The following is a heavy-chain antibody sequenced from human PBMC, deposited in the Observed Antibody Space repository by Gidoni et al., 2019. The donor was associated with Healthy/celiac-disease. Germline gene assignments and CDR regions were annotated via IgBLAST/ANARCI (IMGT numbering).Heavy chain of an antibody. CDR2: ISYDGSNK. V-gene: IGHV3-30-3*01. CDR3: ARGRYSSGLDV. CDR1: GFTFSSYA. D-gene: IGHD6-19*01. J-gene: IGHJ6*04. Sequence: QVQLVESGGGVVQPGRSLRLSCAASGFTFSSYAMHWVRQAPGKGLEWVAVISYDGSNKYYADSVKGRFTISRDNSKNTLYLQMNSLRAEDTAVYYCARGRYSSGLDVWGKGTTVTVSS.